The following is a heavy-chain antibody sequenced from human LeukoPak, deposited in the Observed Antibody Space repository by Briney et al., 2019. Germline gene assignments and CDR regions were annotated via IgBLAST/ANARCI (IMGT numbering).Heavy chain of an antibody. V-gene: IGHV1-2*02. Sequence: ASVKVSCKASGYTFTAFYIHWLRQAPGQGLEWMGWINPNNGGTNYAQNFQARVSLTRDTSISTAYMELNSLTSDDTAIYFCRRGEMATMPNFDPWGQGTLVAVSS. CDR1: GYTFTAFY. CDR2: INPNNGGT. D-gene: IGHD5-24*01. CDR3: RRGEMATMPNFDP. J-gene: IGHJ5*02.